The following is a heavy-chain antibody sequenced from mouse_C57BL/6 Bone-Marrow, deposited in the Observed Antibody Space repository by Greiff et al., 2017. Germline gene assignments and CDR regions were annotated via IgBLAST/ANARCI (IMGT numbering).Heavy chain of an antibody. CDR1: GYTFTDYY. V-gene: IGHV1-76*01. CDR3: ARLRAYSNYFDY. CDR2: IYPGSGNT. Sequence: QVQLQQSGAELVRPGASVKLSCKASGYTFTDYYINWVKQRPGQGLEWIARIYPGSGNTYYNEKFKGKATLTAEKSSSTAYMQLSSLTSEDSAVYFCARLRAYSNYFDYWGQGTTLTVSS. D-gene: IGHD2-5*01. J-gene: IGHJ2*01.